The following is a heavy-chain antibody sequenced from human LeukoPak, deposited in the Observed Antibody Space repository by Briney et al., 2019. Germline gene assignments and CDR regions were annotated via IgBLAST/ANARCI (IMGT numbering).Heavy chain of an antibody. Sequence: PSETLSLTCTVSGGSFSSGSYYWSWIRQPPGKGLEWIGYIYHSGSTYYNPSLKSRVTISVDRSKNQFSLKLSSVTAADTAVYYCARVGYHGSGGTRHDAFDIWGQGTMVTVSS. D-gene: IGHD3-10*01. CDR2: IYHSGST. V-gene: IGHV4-30-2*01. J-gene: IGHJ3*02. CDR3: ARVGYHGSGGTRHDAFDI. CDR1: GGSFSSGSYY.